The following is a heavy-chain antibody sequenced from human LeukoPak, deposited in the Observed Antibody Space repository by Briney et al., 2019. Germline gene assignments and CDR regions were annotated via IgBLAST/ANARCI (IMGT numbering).Heavy chain of an antibody. CDR1: GGSISSYY. D-gene: IGHD3-22*01. Sequence: SETLSLTCTVSGGSISSYYRSWVRQPAGKGLEWIGRIYTSGSTNYNPSLKSRVTMSVDTSKNQFSLKLSSVTAADTAVYYCARDLSLLPPHYYDSSGYDWFDPWGQGTLVTVSS. J-gene: IGHJ5*02. V-gene: IGHV4-4*07. CDR3: ARDLSLLPPHYYDSSGYDWFDP. CDR2: IYTSGST.